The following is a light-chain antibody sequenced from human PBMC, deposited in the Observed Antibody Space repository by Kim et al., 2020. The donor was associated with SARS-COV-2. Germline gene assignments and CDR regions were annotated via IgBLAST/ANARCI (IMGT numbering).Light chain of an antibody. CDR2: AAS. V-gene: IGKV1-39*01. CDR1: QSISSH. J-gene: IGKJ1*01. Sequence: AAVGDRVTTTCRARQSISSHLCWYQQKPEKAPKLLIYAASNLQTGVPSRFAGSGFGTDFTLAISSLPADDFACYYCQHSHSTPWTFGQGTKVDIK. CDR3: QHSHSTPWT.